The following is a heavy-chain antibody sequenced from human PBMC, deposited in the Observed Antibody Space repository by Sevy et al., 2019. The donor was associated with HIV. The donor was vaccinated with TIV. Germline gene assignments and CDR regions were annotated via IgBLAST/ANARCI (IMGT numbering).Heavy chain of an antibody. CDR3: ARGYFYYGSGGLDY. V-gene: IGHV1-69*13. CDR2: IIPIFGTA. Sequence: ASVKVSCKASGGTFSSYAISWVRQAPGQGLEWMGRIIPIFGTANYAKKFQGRVTITADESTSTAYMELSSLRSEDTAVYYCARGYFYYGSGGLDYWGQGTLVTVSS. CDR1: GGTFSSYA. D-gene: IGHD3-10*01. J-gene: IGHJ4*02.